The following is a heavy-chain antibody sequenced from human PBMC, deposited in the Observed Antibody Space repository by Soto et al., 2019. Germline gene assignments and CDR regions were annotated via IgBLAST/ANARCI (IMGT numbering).Heavy chain of an antibody. V-gene: IGHV3-33*01. CDR2: IWYDGGNK. D-gene: IGHD3-10*01. CDR3: ARDGRSQGEGDEDYFDY. Sequence: QVQLVESGGGVVQPGRSLRLSCAASTLTFRSHGMHWVRQAPGKGLEWVAVIWYDGGNKYYADSVKGRFTISRDNSKNTRYLQMDSLRAEDTAIYYCARDGRSQGEGDEDYFDYWGQGTLVTVSS. J-gene: IGHJ4*02. CDR1: TLTFRSHG.